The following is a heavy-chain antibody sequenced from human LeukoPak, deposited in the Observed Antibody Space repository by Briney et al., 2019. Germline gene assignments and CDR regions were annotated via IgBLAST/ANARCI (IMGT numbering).Heavy chain of an antibody. D-gene: IGHD4-23*01. V-gene: IGHV4-59*01. J-gene: IGHJ3*02. CDR1: GGFLSRYY. CDR2: IYYSGCT. Sequence: PSETLSLTCIFSGGFLSRYYWRWLRQPPGKGREWVGYIYYSGCTNRNPSLKSRVTISVDQSKNQFALKLGYVTAADTVVYYCASFYGGNDRLDACDIWGQGTMVTVSS. CDR3: ASFYGGNDRLDACDI.